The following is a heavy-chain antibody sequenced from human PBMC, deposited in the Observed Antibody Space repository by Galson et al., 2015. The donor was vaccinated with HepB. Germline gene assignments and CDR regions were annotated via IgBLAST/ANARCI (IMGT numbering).Heavy chain of an antibody. J-gene: IGHJ6*02. CDR1: GGTFSSYA. D-gene: IGHD3-3*01. CDR2: IIPIFGTA. V-gene: IGHV1-69*01. Sequence: SCKASGGTFSSYAISWVRQAPGQGLEWMGGIIPIFGTANYAQKFQGRVTITADESTSTAYMELSSLRSEDTAVYYCARAIFGVDNPYYYYYGMDVWGQGTTVTVSS. CDR3: ARAIFGVDNPYYYYYGMDV.